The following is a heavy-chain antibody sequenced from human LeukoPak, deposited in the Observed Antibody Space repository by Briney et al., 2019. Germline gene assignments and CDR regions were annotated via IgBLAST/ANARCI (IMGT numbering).Heavy chain of an antibody. D-gene: IGHD4-17*01. J-gene: IGHJ4*02. Sequence: SETLSLTCTVSGGSISSYYWSWIRQPPGKGLEWIGYIYYSGSTNYNPSLKSRVTISVDTSKNQFSLKLSSVTAADTAVYYCASVDYGDNNFDYWGQGTLVTVSS. CDR1: GGSISSYY. CDR3: ASVDYGDNNFDY. V-gene: IGHV4-59*01. CDR2: IYYSGST.